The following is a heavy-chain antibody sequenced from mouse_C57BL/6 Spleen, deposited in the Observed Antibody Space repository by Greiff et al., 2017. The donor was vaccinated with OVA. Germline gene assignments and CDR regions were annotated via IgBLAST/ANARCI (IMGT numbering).Heavy chain of an antibody. Sequence: QVQLQQSGPELVKPGASVKISCKASGYAFSSSWMNWVKQRPGKGLEWIGRIYPGDGDTNYNGKFKGKATLTADKSSSTAYMQLSSLTSEDSAVYCCARRGGSSYLYYAMDYWGQGTSVTVSS. CDR3: ARRGGSSYLYYAMDY. J-gene: IGHJ4*01. CDR2: IYPGDGDT. CDR1: GYAFSSSW. V-gene: IGHV1-82*01. D-gene: IGHD1-1*01.